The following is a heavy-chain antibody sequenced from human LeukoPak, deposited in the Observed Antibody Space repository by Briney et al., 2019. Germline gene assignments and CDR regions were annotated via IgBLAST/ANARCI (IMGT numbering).Heavy chain of an antibody. Sequence: PGGSLRLSCAASGFTFSNYALHWVRQAPGKGLEYVSAISTNGDATFYTNSVKGRFTIPRDNAKNSLYLQMNSLRAEDTAVYYCARGRSVAAGTTTISPFDYWGQGTLVTVPS. CDR1: GFTFSNYA. CDR3: ARGRSVAAGTTTISPFDY. D-gene: IGHD6-13*01. V-gene: IGHV3-64*01. CDR2: ISTNGDAT. J-gene: IGHJ4*02.